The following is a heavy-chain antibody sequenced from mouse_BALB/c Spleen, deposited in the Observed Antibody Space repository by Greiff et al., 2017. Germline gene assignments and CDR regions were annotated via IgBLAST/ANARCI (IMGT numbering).Heavy chain of an antibody. D-gene: IGHD1-1*01. CDR1: GFTFSSYG. CDR2: ISSGGSYT. J-gene: IGHJ4*01. V-gene: IGHV5-6*01. Sequence: EVKLMESGGDLVKPGGSLKLSCAASGFTFSSYGMSWVRQTPDKRLEWVATISSGGSYTYYPDSVKGRFTISRDNAKNTLYLQMSSLKSEDTAMYYCARHDYYGSSYDAMDDWGQGTSVTVSS. CDR3: ARHDYYGSSYDAMDD.